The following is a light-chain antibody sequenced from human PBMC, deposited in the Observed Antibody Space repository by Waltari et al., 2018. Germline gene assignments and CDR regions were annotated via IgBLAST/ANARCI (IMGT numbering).Light chain of an antibody. CDR3: QQYRNLWT. CDR1: QSLSNW. V-gene: IGKV1-5*03. CDR2: KAS. J-gene: IGKJ1*01. Sequence: IQMTQSPSTLSASVGARVTITCRASQSLSNWLAWYQQKPGKAPKVLIYKASTLESGVPSRFSGSGSGTEFTLTISSLQPDDFATYYCQQYRNLWTFGQGTKVEIK.